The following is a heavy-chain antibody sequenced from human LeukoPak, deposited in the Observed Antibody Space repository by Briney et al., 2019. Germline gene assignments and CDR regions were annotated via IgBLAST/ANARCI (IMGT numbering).Heavy chain of an antibody. Sequence: GGSLRLSCVASGFTFSNHWMTWVRQAPGKGLEWVSYISGSSSTIYYADSVKGRFTISRDNAKNSLYLQMNSLRAEDTAVYYCARSHCSGGSCYSGSYYGMDVWGQGTTVTVSS. CDR2: ISGSSSTI. V-gene: IGHV3-48*01. CDR3: ARSHCSGGSCYSGSYYGMDV. D-gene: IGHD2-15*01. J-gene: IGHJ6*02. CDR1: GFTFSNHW.